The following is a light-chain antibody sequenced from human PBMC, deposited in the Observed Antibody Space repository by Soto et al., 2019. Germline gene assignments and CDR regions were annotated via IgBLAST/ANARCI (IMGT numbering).Light chain of an antibody. V-gene: IGKV3-20*01. Sequence: EIVLTQSPGTLSLSPGERATLSCRASQSVSSSYLAWYQQKPGQAPRLLIYGASSRATGITDRFSGSGSGTAYTRPISRLEPEDFAVYYCQQYGSPPLFTFGPGTKVDIK. CDR1: QSVSSSY. CDR3: QQYGSPPLFT. CDR2: GAS. J-gene: IGKJ3*01.